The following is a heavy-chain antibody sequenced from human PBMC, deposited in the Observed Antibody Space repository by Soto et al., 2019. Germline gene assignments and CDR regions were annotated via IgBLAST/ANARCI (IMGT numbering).Heavy chain of an antibody. Sequence: EVQLVESGGGLVQPGRSLRLSCAASGFTFDDYAMHWVRQAPGKGLEWVSGISWNSGSIGYADSVKGRFTISRDNAKNSLYLQMNSLRAEDTALYYCAKDKTIFGGGWGNYFDYWGQGTLVTVSS. D-gene: IGHD3-3*01. CDR1: GFTFDDYA. CDR2: ISWNSGSI. J-gene: IGHJ4*02. V-gene: IGHV3-9*01. CDR3: AKDKTIFGGGWGNYFDY.